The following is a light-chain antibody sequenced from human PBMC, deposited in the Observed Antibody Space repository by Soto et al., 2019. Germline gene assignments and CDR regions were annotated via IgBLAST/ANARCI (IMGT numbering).Light chain of an antibody. CDR2: DAS. CDR1: QSVSSN. CDR3: QQCSNWPLT. Sequence: EIVMTQSPATLSVSPWETATLSCRASQSVSSNLAWYQQKPGQAPRLLIYDASNRATGIPARFSGSGSGTDFTLTVSNLESEDFAVYYCQQCSNWPLTFGGGTKVDIK. V-gene: IGKV3-11*01. J-gene: IGKJ4*01.